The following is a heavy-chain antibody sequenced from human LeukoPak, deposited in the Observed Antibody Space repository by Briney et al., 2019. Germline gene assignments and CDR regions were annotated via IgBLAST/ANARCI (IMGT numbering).Heavy chain of an antibody. Sequence: PGGSLRLSCAASGFTFSDYWMSWVRQAPGKGLEGVANIQQDGSEKYYVDSVKGRFTISRDNATKSLFLQVSSLRGEDTAVYYCARDRGFSYGIDFWGQGTLVTVSS. CDR1: GFTFSDYW. D-gene: IGHD5-18*01. CDR2: IQQDGSEK. V-gene: IGHV3-7*04. J-gene: IGHJ4*02. CDR3: ARDRGFSYGIDF.